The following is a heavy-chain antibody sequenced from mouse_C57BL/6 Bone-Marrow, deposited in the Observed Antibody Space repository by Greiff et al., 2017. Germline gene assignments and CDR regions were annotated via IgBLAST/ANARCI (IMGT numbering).Heavy chain of an antibody. J-gene: IGHJ2*01. D-gene: IGHD2-1*01. CDR1: GFNIKDDY. CDR3: TTLIYYPFDY. V-gene: IGHV14-4*01. CDR2: IDPENGDT. Sequence: DVHLVESGAELVRPGASVKLSCTASGFNIKDDYMHWVKQRPEQGLEWIGWIDPENGDTEYASKFQGKATITADTSSNTAYLQLSSLTSEDTAVYYCTTLIYYPFDYWGQGTTLTVSS.